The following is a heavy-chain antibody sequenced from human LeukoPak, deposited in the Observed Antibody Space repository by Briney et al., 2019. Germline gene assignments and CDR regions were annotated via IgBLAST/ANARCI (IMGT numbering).Heavy chain of an antibody. V-gene: IGHV4-34*01. CDR3: AREETTRSQRAFDY. Sequence: SETLSLTCAVYGGSFSGYYWSWIRQPPGKGLEWIGEINHSGSTNYNPSLKSRVTISVDTSKNHFSLELSSVTAADTALYFCAREETTRSQRAFDYWGQGTLVTVSS. CDR1: GGSFSGYY. D-gene: IGHD2-15*01. J-gene: IGHJ4*02. CDR2: INHSGST.